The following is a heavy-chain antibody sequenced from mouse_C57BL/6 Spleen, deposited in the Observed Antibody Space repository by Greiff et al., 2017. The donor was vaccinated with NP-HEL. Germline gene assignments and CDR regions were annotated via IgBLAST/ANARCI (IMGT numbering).Heavy chain of an antibody. CDR1: GYTFTDYY. CDR3: ARSDYDYAAWFAY. V-gene: IGHV1-26*01. D-gene: IGHD2-4*01. CDR2: INPNNGGT. Sequence: EVQLQQSGPELVKPGASVKISCKASGYTFTDYYMNWVKQSHGKSLEWIGDINPNNGGTSYNQKFKGKATLTVDKSSSTAYMELRSLTSEDSAVYYCARSDYDYAAWFAYWGQGTLVTVSA. J-gene: IGHJ3*01.